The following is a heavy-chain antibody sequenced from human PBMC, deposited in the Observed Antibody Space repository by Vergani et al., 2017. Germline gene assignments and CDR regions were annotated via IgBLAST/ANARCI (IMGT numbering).Heavy chain of an antibody. CDR2: IWYDGSNK. J-gene: IGHJ6*02. V-gene: IGHV3-33*01. D-gene: IGHD5-12*01. CDR3: ARVGVATFRNGMDV. CDR1: GFTFSYYG. Sequence: VQLVESGGGLVQPGGSLRLSCAASGFTFSYYGMHWVRQAPGKGLEWVAVIWYDGSNKYYADSVKGRFTISRDNSKNTLYLQMNSLRAEDTAVYYCARVGVATFRNGMDVWGQGTTVTVSS.